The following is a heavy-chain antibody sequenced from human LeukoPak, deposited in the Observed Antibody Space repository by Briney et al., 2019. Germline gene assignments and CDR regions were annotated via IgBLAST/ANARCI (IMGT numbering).Heavy chain of an antibody. CDR1: GFTFSDYY. D-gene: IGHD2-15*01. Sequence: GGSLRLSCAAPGFTFSDYYMSWIRQAPGKGLEWVSSITISGSSTYNADSVKGRFTISRDNAKNSLYLQMNSLRAEDTAVYYCARGSVVAANFDFWGQGTLVTVSS. CDR3: ARGSVVAANFDF. CDR2: ITISGSST. V-gene: IGHV3-11*01. J-gene: IGHJ4*02.